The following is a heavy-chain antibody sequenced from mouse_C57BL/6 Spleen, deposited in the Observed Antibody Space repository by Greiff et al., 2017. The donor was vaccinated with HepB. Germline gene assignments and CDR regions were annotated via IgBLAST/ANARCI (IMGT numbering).Heavy chain of an antibody. CDR3: ARDQPFDY. D-gene: IGHD6-1*01. CDR2: ISYDGSN. CDR1: GYSITSGYY. V-gene: IGHV3-6*01. J-gene: IGHJ2*01. Sequence: DVKLQESGPGLVKPSQSLSLTCSVTGYSITSGYYWNWIRQFPGNKLEWMGYISYDGSNNYNPSLKNRISITSDTSKNQFFLKLNSVTTEDTATYYCARDQPFDYWGQGTTLTVSS.